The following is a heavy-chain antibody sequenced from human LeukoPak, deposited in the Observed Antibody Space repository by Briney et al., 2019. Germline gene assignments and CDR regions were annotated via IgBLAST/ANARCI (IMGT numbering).Heavy chain of an antibody. D-gene: IGHD2-8*01. V-gene: IGHV3-48*01. J-gene: IGHJ4*02. CDR2: ISGSSDTI. Sequence: QSGGSLRLSCTASGFTFGDYSMNWLRQAPGKGLEWISYISGSSDTIIYADSVKGRFTISRDNAKNSVYLQMNSLRAEDTALYYCAKILRTNHDNFFHYWGQGTLVTVSS. CDR3: AKILRTNHDNFFHY. CDR1: GFTFGDYS.